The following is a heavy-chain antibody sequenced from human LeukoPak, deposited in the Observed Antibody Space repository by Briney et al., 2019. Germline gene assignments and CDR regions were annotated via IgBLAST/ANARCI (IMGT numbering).Heavy chain of an antibody. J-gene: IGHJ6*02. D-gene: IGHD1-26*01. CDR3: TRHASGDTNSGGRMDV. V-gene: IGHV3-7*05. CDR1: AFTFSTYC. Sequence: PGGSLRLSCAASAFTFSTYCMSWVRQAPGKGLEWVAMIKQDGSEKYYVDSVKGLFTISRDNAKNSLYLQMSSLRAEDTAVYYCTRHASGDTNSGGRMDVWGQGTTVTVSS. CDR2: IKQDGSEK.